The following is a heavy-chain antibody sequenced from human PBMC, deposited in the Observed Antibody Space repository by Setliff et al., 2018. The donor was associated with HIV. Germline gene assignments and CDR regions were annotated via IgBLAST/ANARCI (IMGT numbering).Heavy chain of an antibody. V-gene: IGHV1-69*13. CDR2: IIPMFGVA. CDR3: AKAVRGYGSTYYNYYYMDV. Sequence: SVKVSCKASGGTFSSYAISWVRQAPGQGLEWVGGIIPMFGVANYAQKFQGRVTITADESTTTAYMELSTLRSEDTAVYYCAKAVRGYGSTYYNYYYMDVWGKGTTVTVSS. D-gene: IGHD3-10*01. CDR1: GGTFSSYA. J-gene: IGHJ6*03.